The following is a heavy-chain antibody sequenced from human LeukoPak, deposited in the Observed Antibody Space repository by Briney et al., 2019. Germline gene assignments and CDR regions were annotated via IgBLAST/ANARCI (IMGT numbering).Heavy chain of an antibody. V-gene: IGHV3-11*05. CDR2: ISSSSSYT. CDR1: GFTFSDYY. Sequence: PGGSLRLSCAASGFTFSDYYMSWIRQARGKGLEWVSDISSSSSYTNYADSVKGRLTISRDNAKNSLYLQMNSLRVEDTAVYYCARDNLERRTGWFDPWGQGTLVTVSS. J-gene: IGHJ5*02. CDR3: ARDNLERRTGWFDP. D-gene: IGHD1-1*01.